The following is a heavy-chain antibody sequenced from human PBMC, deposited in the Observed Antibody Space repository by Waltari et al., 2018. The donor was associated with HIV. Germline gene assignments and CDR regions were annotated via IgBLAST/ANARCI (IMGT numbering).Heavy chain of an antibody. V-gene: IGHV3-23*01. J-gene: IGHJ6*02. D-gene: IGHD6-13*01. Sequence: EVQVLESGGALVQPGGSLRLSCAASGFTFSNYGMSWVRQAPGKGLGWGSTSRGSGGSTYYADSVKGRFTVSRDNSKNTLYLQMNSLRAEDTAVYFCVKEHQYSHSWYSYYGMDVWGQGTTVTVSS. CDR1: GFTFSNYG. CDR2: SRGSGGST. CDR3: VKEHQYSHSWYSYYGMDV.